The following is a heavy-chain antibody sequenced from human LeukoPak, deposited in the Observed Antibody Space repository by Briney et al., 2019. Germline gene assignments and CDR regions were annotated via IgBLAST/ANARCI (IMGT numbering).Heavy chain of an antibody. CDR1: GGSISSYY. V-gene: IGHV4-4*07. CDR2: LHTSGST. D-gene: IGHD3-10*01. J-gene: IGHJ3*02. CDR3: AKSNGYGLIDI. Sequence: TSETLSLTCTVSGGSISSYYWSWIRQPAGEGLEWIGRLHTSGSTHYNPSLKSRVTMSVDTSKNQFSLKLSSVTAADTAVYYCAKSNGYGLIDIWGQGTMVTVSS.